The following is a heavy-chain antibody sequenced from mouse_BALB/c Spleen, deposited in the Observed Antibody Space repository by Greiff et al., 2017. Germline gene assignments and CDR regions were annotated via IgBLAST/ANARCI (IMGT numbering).Heavy chain of an antibody. D-gene: IGHD2-1*01. V-gene: IGHV1-39*01. J-gene: IGHJ3*01. Sequence: EVQLQQSGPELEKPGASVKISCKASGYSFTGYNMNWVKQSNGKGLEWIGNIDPYYGGTSYNQKFKGKATLTVDKSSSTAYMQHKSLTSDDSAVDYCAREGNGAWFAYWGQGTLVTVSA. CDR3: AREGNGAWFAY. CDR2: IDPYYGGT. CDR1: GYSFTGYN.